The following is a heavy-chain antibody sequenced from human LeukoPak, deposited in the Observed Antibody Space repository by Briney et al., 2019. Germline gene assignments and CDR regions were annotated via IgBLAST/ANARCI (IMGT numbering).Heavy chain of an antibody. CDR3: ARVGGYCSGGSCYYYYYYMDV. CDR2: IKEDGSEK. CDR1: GFTFSHAW. V-gene: IGHV3-7*03. J-gene: IGHJ6*03. Sequence: PGGSLRLSCAVSGFTFSHAWMSWVRQAPGKGLEWVANIKEDGSEKYYVDSVKGRFTISRDNAKNSLYLQMNSLRAEDTAVYYCARVGGYCSGGSCYYYYYYMDVWGKGTTVTISS. D-gene: IGHD2-15*01.